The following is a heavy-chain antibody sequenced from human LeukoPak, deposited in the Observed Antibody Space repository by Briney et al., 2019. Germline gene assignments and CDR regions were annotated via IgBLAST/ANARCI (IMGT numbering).Heavy chain of an antibody. J-gene: IGHJ3*02. V-gene: IGHV3-30*02. Sequence: GGSLRLSCAASGFTFSSYGMHWVRQAPGKGLEWVAFIRYDGSNKYYADSVKGRFTISRDNSKNTLYLQMNSLRAEDTAVYYCARVESWEHSGSSQDAFDIWGQGTMVTVSS. CDR3: ARVESWEHSGSSQDAFDI. CDR2: IRYDGSNK. CDR1: GFTFSSYG. D-gene: IGHD1-26*01.